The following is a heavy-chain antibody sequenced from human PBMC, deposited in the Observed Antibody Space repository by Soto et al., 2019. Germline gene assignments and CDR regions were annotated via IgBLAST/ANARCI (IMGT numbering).Heavy chain of an antibody. CDR2: INTGNGNT. CDR3: VREASHYDILTGYYSYYFDY. D-gene: IGHD3-9*01. Sequence: QVQLVQSGAEVKKPGASVKVSCKASGYTFTSYAMHWVRQAPGQRFEWMGWINTGNGNTKYSQKFQGRVTITRDTSASTAYMELSSLRSEDTAVYYCVREASHYDILTGYYSYYFDYWGQGTLVSVSS. CDR1: GYTFTSYA. J-gene: IGHJ4*02. V-gene: IGHV1-3*04.